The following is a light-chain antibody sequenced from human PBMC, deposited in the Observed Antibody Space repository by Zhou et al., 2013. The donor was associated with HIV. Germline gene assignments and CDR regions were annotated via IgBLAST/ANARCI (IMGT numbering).Light chain of an antibody. CDR1: QDISNY. V-gene: IGKV1-39*01. CDR2: AVS. Sequence: DIQMTQSPSSLSASVGDRVTITCQASQDISNYLNWYQQKPGKAPKLLIYAVSNLQSGVPSRFSGSGSGTDFTLTVTSLQPDDFATYSCQQSHSTPYTFGQGTKL. CDR3: QQSHSTPYT. J-gene: IGKJ2*01.